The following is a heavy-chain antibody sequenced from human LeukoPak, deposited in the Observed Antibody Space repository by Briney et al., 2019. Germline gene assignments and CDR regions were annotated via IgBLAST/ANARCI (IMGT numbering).Heavy chain of an antibody. CDR2: ISGSGGNT. J-gene: IGHJ4*02. V-gene: IGHV3-23*01. D-gene: IGHD2-2*02. CDR1: GFTFSSYA. Sequence: PGGSLRLSCAASGFTFSSYAMSWVRQAPGKGLEWVSGISGSGGNTYYADSVKGRFTISRDNSKNTLYLQMNSLRAEDTAVYYCAKGYCRGISCYSDYWGQGTLVTVSS. CDR3: AKGYCRGISCYSDY.